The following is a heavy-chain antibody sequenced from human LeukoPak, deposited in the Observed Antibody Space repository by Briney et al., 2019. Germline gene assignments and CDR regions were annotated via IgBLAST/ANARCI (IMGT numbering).Heavy chain of an antibody. V-gene: IGHV4-59*01. Sequence: SETLSPTCTVSGGSISSYYWSWIRQPPWKGLEWIGYIYYSGSTNYNPSLKSRVTISVDTSKNQFSLKLSSVTAADTAVYYCAREGIVGIDYWGQGTLVTVSS. CDR3: AREGIVGIDY. CDR1: GGSISSYY. J-gene: IGHJ4*02. CDR2: IYYSGST. D-gene: IGHD1-26*01.